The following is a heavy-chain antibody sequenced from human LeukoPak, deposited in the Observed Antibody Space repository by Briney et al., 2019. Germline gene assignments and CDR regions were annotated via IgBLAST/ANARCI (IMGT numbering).Heavy chain of an antibody. D-gene: IGHD3-22*01. J-gene: IGHJ4*02. CDR3: ARGLHDSSGYYVLFDY. V-gene: IGHV1-69*13. CDR1: GGTLISYA. Sequence: GASVKVSCKASGGTLISYAISWVRQAPGQGLEWVGGIIPIFGTANYAQKFQGRVTITADETTSTADMELSSLRSEDTAVYYCARGLHDSSGYYVLFDYWGQGAVVSVSS. CDR2: IIPIFGTA.